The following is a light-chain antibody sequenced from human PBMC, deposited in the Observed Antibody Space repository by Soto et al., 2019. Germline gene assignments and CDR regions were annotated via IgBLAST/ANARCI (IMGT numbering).Light chain of an antibody. J-gene: IGKJ1*01. Sequence: EIVLTQSPGTLSLSPGERATLSCMASQSVNTKYLAWYQQKPGQAPRLLIPGVSSRATGIPDRFSGSGSGTGCILTISRVETEDFAVYYCQQRSNWTGTFGQGTKVDIK. CDR2: GVS. V-gene: IGKV3D-20*02. CDR3: QQRSNWTGT. CDR1: QSVNTKY.